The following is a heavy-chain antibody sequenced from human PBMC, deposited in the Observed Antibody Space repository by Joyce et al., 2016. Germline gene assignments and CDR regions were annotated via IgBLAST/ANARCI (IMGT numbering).Heavy chain of an antibody. Sequence: QVKLVESGGGVVQPGRSLRLSCAASGFTFSGHSMHWVRQAPGKGLDWVAIISYDGKNTYYGDSMKGRFTISRDNSKNTVYLQLDSLRTEDTAVYYCARDGPKTTWDPGYYFDFWGQGTLVTVSS. CDR2: ISYDGKNT. J-gene: IGHJ4*02. CDR3: ARDGPKTTWDPGYYFDF. CDR1: GFTFSGHS. V-gene: IGHV3-30*04. D-gene: IGHD1-14*01.